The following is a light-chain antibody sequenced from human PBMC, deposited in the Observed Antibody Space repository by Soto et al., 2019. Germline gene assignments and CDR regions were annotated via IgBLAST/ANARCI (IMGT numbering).Light chain of an antibody. Sequence: DIQMTQSPSSLSASVGDRVTITCRTSQTINNYLNWYQQKPGRAPKLLIYAAYNLQGGVPSRFSGSGSGTDFTLTISSLQPEDFATYYCQHYNSYSEAFGQGTKVDIK. CDR1: QTINNY. CDR2: AAY. CDR3: QHYNSYSEA. J-gene: IGKJ1*01. V-gene: IGKV1-39*01.